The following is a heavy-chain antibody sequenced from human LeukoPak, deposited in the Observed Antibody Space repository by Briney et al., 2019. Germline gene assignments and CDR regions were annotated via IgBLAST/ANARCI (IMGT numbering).Heavy chain of an antibody. V-gene: IGHV3-21*01. CDR3: AGDREDGSAFDI. Sequence: GGSLRLSCAASGFTFSSYSMNWVRQAPGKGLEWVSSISSSSSYIYYADSVKGRFTISRDNAKNSLYLQMNSLRAEDTAVYYCAGDREDGSAFDIWGQGTMVTVSS. J-gene: IGHJ3*02. D-gene: IGHD3-10*01. CDR1: GFTFSSYS. CDR2: ISSSSSYI.